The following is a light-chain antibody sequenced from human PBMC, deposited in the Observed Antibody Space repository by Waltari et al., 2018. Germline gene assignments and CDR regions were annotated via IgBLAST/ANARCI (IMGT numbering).Light chain of an antibody. V-gene: IGLV1-51*01. CDR1: SSNIGGFYV. Sequence: QSVLTQPPSVSGDPGQRVPISCTGRSSNIGGFYVYWYQQFPGTAPNLVIYDNNKRPSGVSDRFSGSKSGTSASLTITGVQPGDEADYYCGAWDSNLNVYMFGVGTRLTV. CDR2: DNN. J-gene: IGLJ3*02. CDR3: GAWDSNLNVYM.